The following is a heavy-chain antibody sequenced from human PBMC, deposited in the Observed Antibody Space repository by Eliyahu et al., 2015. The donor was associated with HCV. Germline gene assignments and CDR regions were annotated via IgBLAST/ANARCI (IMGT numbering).Heavy chain of an antibody. D-gene: IGHD5-12*01. CDR2: ISSSSTDI. Sequence: EVQLVESGGGLVKPGGSLRLPCAASGFXFSDYSMSWVRQAPGKGLEWVSSISSSSTDILDADSMRGRFTISRDNTKNSLYLQMNGLRAEDTAVYYCAKGVTAFMVATSKNNYFDPWGPGTLVTVSS. J-gene: IGHJ5*02. CDR1: GFXFSDYS. V-gene: IGHV3-21*06. CDR3: AKGVTAFMVATSKNNYFDP.